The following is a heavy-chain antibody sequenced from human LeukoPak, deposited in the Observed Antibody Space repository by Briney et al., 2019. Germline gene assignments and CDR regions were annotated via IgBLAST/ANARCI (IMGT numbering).Heavy chain of an antibody. Sequence: SETLSLTCTVSGGSISSYYWSWIRQPPGKGLEWIGYIYSSGSTNYNPSLKSRVTISVDTSKNQFSLKLSSVTAADTAVYYCARWTSGNYFGYYYYYMDVWGKGTTVTVSS. D-gene: IGHD1-26*01. CDR2: IYSSGST. J-gene: IGHJ6*03. CDR3: ARWTSGNYFGYYYYYMDV. CDR1: GGSISSYY. V-gene: IGHV4-4*09.